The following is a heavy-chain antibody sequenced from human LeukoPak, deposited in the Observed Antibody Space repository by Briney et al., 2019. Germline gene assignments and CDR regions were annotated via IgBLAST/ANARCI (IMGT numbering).Heavy chain of an antibody. CDR1: GFTFSSYA. Sequence: GRSLRLSCAASGFTFSSYAMHWVRQAPGKGLEWVAVISYDGSNKYYADSVKGRFTISRDNSKNTLYLQMNSLRAEDTAVYYCARDLRRRFDYWGQGTLVTVSS. CDR3: ARDLRRRFDY. V-gene: IGHV3-30*04. CDR2: ISYDGSNK. J-gene: IGHJ4*02.